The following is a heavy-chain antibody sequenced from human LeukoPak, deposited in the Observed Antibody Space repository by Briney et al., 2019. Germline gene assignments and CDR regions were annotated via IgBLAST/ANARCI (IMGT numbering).Heavy chain of an antibody. V-gene: IGHV4-61*01. D-gene: IGHD3-3*01. Sequence: SETLSLTCTVSGASVSSASYWTWIRQPPGKGVEWIAHIYNGVNTNYNPSLKSRVTISVDTSKNQFSLRLNSVTAADTAVYYCARVTIFGVARPNWFDPWGQGTLVTVSS. CDR3: ARVTIFGVARPNWFDP. CDR2: IYNGVNT. CDR1: GASVSSASY. J-gene: IGHJ5*02.